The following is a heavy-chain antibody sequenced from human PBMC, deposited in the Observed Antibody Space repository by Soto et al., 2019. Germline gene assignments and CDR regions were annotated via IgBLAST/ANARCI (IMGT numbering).Heavy chain of an antibody. CDR2: INPNSGGT. CDR1: GYTFTGYY. Sequence: ASVKVSCKASGYTFTGYYMHWVRQAPGQGLEWMGWINPNSGGTNYAQKFQGRVTMTRDTSISTAYMELSRLRSDGTAVYYCARGGVIPRIVVVPAAMDWFDPWGQGTLVTVSS. V-gene: IGHV1-2*02. D-gene: IGHD2-2*01. CDR3: ARGGVIPRIVVVPAAMDWFDP. J-gene: IGHJ5*02.